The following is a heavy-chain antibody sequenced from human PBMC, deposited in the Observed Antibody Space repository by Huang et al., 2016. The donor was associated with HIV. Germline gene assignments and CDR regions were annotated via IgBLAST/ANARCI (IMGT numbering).Heavy chain of an antibody. CDR3: AREGITPSGTEVSGFDF. Sequence: QVQLVQSGAEVKKPGASVTISCKASGFSILIYYIHWVRQAPGQGIEWMGIVNPSGGGADYAQKCKGRVTMTRDTSTRTLYMELSSLRSEDTAVYYCAREGITPSGTEVSGFDFWGQGTPVSVSS. CDR1: GFSILIYY. J-gene: IGHJ5*01. CDR2: VNPSGGGA. D-gene: IGHD6-13*01. V-gene: IGHV1-46*03.